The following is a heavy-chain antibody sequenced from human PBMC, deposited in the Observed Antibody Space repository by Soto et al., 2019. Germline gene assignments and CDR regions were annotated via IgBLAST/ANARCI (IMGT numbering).Heavy chain of an antibody. CDR1: GVSISSHY. Sequence: QVQLQESGPGLVKPSETLSLTCTVSGVSISSHYWTWIRQPPGKGLEWIAYVYHSGTTSYSPSLTRRITISIDTSRSQFSLKLNSVTATDTAVYSGARERWTCSAGRCCAGVAYWGQGPRVTVSS. J-gene: IGHJ4*02. CDR2: VYHSGTT. CDR3: ARERWTCSAGRCCAGVAY. V-gene: IGHV4-59*11. D-gene: IGHD2-15*01.